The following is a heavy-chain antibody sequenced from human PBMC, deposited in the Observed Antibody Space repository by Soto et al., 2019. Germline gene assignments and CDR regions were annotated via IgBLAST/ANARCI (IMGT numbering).Heavy chain of an antibody. D-gene: IGHD2-2*01. CDR2: IIPIPGTA. V-gene: IGHV1-69*01. J-gene: IGHJ6*02. CDR3: ARSQGSSTSLEIYYYYYYGMDV. Sequence: QVQLVQSGAEVKKPGSSVKVSCKASGGTFGSYAISWVRQDPGQGLEWMGGIIPIPGTANYAQKFQGRVTIAADESTSTAYMELSSLRSEDTAVYDCARSQGSSTSLEIYYYYYYGMDVWGQGTTVTVSS. CDR1: GGTFGSYA.